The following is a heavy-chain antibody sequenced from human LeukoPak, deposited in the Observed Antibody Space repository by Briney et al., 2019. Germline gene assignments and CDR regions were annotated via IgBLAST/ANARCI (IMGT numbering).Heavy chain of an antibody. J-gene: IGHJ6*02. V-gene: IGHV1-18*04. Sequence: ASVKVSCKASGYTFTSYGISWVRQAPGQGLEWMGWISAYNGNTNYAQKLQGRVTMTTDTSTSTAYMELRSLRSDDTAVYYCAKDLRGIYYYGFDVWGQGTTVTVSS. CDR1: GYTFTSYG. D-gene: IGHD3-10*01. CDR3: AKDLRGIYYYGFDV. CDR2: ISAYNGNT.